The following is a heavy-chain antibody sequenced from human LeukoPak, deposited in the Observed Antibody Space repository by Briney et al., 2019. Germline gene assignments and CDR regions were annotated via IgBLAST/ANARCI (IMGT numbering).Heavy chain of an antibody. V-gene: IGHV4-34*01. D-gene: IGHD1-14*01. Sequence: SETLSLTCAVYGGPFSGYYWSWIRQPPGKGLEWIGEINHSGSTNYNPSLKSRVTISVDTSKNQFSLKLSSVTAADTAVYYCAREGRGRPPDDYWGQGTLVTVSS. J-gene: IGHJ4*02. CDR2: INHSGST. CDR1: GGPFSGYY. CDR3: AREGRGRPPDDY.